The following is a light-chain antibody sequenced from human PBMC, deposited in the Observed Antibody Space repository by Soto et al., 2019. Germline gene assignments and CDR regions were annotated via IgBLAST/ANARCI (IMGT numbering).Light chain of an antibody. CDR1: QGIRNH. Sequence: IQMTQSPSSLSASVGDRVTITCRASQGIRNHLNWYLQKPGKAPKLLIYAASSLQSGVPSRFSGSGSGTDFTLTISSLQPEDSATYYCQQSYNTPNVGQGTRLEIK. CDR3: QQSYNTPN. V-gene: IGKV1-39*01. J-gene: IGKJ5*01. CDR2: AAS.